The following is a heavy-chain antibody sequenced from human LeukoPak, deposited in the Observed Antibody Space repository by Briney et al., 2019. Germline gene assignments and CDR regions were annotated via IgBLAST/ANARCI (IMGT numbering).Heavy chain of an antibody. Sequence: GGSLRLSCAASGFTFDDNGLSWVRQAQGKGLEWVSGISWNGGGTGYADSVKGRFTISRDNAKNTLYLQMNSLRAEDTAVYYCAREEGFYDILTGYGYNWFDPWGQGTLVTVSS. CDR3: AREEGFYDILTGYGYNWFDP. V-gene: IGHV3-20*04. J-gene: IGHJ5*02. CDR1: GFTFDDNG. CDR2: ISWNGGGT. D-gene: IGHD3-9*01.